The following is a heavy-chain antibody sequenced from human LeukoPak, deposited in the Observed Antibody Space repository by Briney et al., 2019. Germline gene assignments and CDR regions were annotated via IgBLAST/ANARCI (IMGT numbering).Heavy chain of an antibody. J-gene: IGHJ4*02. D-gene: IGHD4-23*01. CDR2: IKQDGSEK. CDR3: ARDVVTHY. CDR1: GFTFSRYW. Sequence: PGGSLRLSCAASGFTFSRYWMSWVRQAPGKGMECVANIKQDGSEKYYVDSVKGRLTISRDNSKNTLYLQMNSLRAEDTAVYYCARDVVTHYWGQGTLVTVSS. V-gene: IGHV3-7*01.